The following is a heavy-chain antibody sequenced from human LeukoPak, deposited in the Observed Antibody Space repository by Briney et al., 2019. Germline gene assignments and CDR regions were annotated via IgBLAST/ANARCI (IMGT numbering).Heavy chain of an antibody. Sequence: GGSLRLSCAASGFTFSTYGMSWVRQAPGKGLEWVSGISGSGGSTYYADSVKGRFTISRDNSKNTLYLQMNSLRAEDTAVYYYAKEVWSMNSLFDYWGQGTLVTVSS. D-gene: IGHD2/OR15-2a*01. J-gene: IGHJ4*02. CDR2: ISGSGGST. V-gene: IGHV3-23*01. CDR3: AKEVWSMNSLFDY. CDR1: GFTFSTYG.